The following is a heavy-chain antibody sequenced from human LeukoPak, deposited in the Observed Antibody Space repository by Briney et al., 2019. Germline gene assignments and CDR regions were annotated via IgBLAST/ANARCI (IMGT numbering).Heavy chain of an antibody. J-gene: IGHJ2*01. D-gene: IGHD2-21*01. CDR2: IYSGGST. CDR1: GFTFSNYA. CDR3: ARVIVVAVGYWYFDL. Sequence: PGGSLRLSCAASGFTFSNYAMSWVRQAPGKGLEWVSVIYSGGSTYYADSVKGRFTISRHNSKNTLYLQMNSLRAEDTAVYYCARVIVVAVGYWYFDLWGRGTLVTVSS. V-gene: IGHV3-53*04.